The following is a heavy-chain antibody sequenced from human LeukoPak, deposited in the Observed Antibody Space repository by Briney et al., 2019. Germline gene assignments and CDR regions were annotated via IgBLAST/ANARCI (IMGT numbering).Heavy chain of an antibody. D-gene: IGHD6-13*01. J-gene: IGHJ4*02. Sequence: PGGSLRLSCAASGFTFSSYAMHWVRQAPGKGLEWEAVISYDGSNKYYADSVKGRFTISRDNSKNTLYLQMNSLRAEDTAVYYCARDRLAAALDYWGQGTLVTVSS. V-gene: IGHV3-30*04. CDR1: GFTFSSYA. CDR3: ARDRLAAALDY. CDR2: ISYDGSNK.